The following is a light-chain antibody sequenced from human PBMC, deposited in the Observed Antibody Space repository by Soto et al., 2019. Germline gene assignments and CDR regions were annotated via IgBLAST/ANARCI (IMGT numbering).Light chain of an antibody. J-gene: IGKJ4*01. CDR3: QQRYVWLT. CDR2: DAS. CDR1: QSISTF. V-gene: IGKV3-11*01. Sequence: IVLTQSPATLSLSPGERATLSCRAGQSISTFLAWYQQKSGQAPRLLIYDASNRATGTPARFSGSGSGTDFTLTISSLEPEDSAVYYCQQRYVWLTSGGGTKVDIK.